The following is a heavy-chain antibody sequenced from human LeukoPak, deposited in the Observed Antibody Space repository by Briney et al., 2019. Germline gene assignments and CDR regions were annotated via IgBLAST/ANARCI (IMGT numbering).Heavy chain of an antibody. CDR3: ARDNERRLTAAGTAAFDL. D-gene: IGHD6-13*01. Sequence: ETLSLTCVVSGASITSRIWWSWVRQPPGKGLEWIGEISHTGSIDYTPSLKSRATISLDKSKNQLSLNLTSVTAADTAMYYCARDNERRLTAAGTAAFDLWGRGTLVTVSS. J-gene: IGHJ2*01. CDR2: ISHTGSI. V-gene: IGHV4-4*02. CDR1: GASITSRIW.